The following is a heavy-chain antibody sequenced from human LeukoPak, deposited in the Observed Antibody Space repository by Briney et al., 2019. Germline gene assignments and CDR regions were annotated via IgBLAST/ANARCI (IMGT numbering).Heavy chain of an antibody. D-gene: IGHD2-2*01. CDR1: GFTVSRNY. J-gene: IGHJ4*02. CDR3: ARAIDQWYLFEY. V-gene: IGHV3-66*01. CDR2: IYSGGST. Sequence: PGGSLRLSCAASGFTVSRNYMSWVRQAPGKGLEWVSFIYSGGSTYYADSVKGRFTISRDNSKNTLYLQMNSLRAEDTAVYYCARAIDQWYLFEYWGQGTLVTVSS.